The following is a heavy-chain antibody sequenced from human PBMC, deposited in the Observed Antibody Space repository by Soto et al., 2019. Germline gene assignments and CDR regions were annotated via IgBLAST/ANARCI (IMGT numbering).Heavy chain of an antibody. CDR3: ARGERGYASGSVGY. CDR2: SYYSGST. CDR1: GGSISSGGYF. Sequence: QVLLQESGPGLVKPSQTLSLTCTVSGGSISSGGYFWSWIRQHPGKGLEWIGYSYYSGSTYYNPSLKSRDTISVATSKNQFALKLRSVTAADTAVYYCARGERGYASGSVGYWGQGTLVTVSA. D-gene: IGHD3-10*01. V-gene: IGHV4-31*03. J-gene: IGHJ4*02.